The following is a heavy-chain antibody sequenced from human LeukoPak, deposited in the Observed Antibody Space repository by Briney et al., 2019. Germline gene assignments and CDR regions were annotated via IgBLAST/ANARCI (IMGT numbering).Heavy chain of an antibody. CDR3: ARRAVGNSYYYSMDV. CDR2: INPNSGGT. CDR1: GYTFTTYY. Sequence: GASVKVSCKAPGYTFTTYYMHWVRQAPGQGLEWMGWINPNSGGTNYAQKFQGRVTMTRDTSISTAYMELSRLRSDDTAVYYCARRAVGNSYYYSMDVWGKGTTVTVSS. J-gene: IGHJ6*03. V-gene: IGHV1-2*02. D-gene: IGHD6-19*01.